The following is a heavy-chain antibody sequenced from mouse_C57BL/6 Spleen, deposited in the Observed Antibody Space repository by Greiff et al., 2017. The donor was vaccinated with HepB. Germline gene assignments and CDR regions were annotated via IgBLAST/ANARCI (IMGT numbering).Heavy chain of an antibody. Sequence: EVQVVESEGGLVQPGSSMKLSCTASGFTFSDYYMAWVRQVPEKGLEWVANINYDGSSTYYLDSLKSRFIISRDNAKNILYLQMSSLKSEDTATYYCARGDSNYGDYYAMDYWGQGTSVTVSS. CDR3: ARGDSNYGDYYAMDY. CDR1: GFTFSDYY. CDR2: INYDGSST. J-gene: IGHJ4*01. V-gene: IGHV5-16*01. D-gene: IGHD2-5*01.